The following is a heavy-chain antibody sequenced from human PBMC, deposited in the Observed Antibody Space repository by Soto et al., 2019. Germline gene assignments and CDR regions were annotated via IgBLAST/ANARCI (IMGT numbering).Heavy chain of an antibody. CDR1: GFTFNTYT. V-gene: IGHV3-30-3*01. J-gene: IGHJ3*02. CDR3: ARETTSDAFDI. CDR2: ISYDGGDK. D-gene: IGHD1-1*01. Sequence: GGSLRLSCGASGFTFNTYTLHWVRQAPGKGLEWVALISYDGGDKYYADSVKGRFTISRDNSKNTLFLQMNSLRTEDTAVYYCARETTSDAFDIWGQGTVFTVSS.